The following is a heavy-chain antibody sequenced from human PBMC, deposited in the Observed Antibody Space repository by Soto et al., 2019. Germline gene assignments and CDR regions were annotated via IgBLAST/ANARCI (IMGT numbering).Heavy chain of an antibody. CDR3: ARGVRRYCTNGVCYRGYYYYMDV. Sequence: PSETLSLTCAVYGGSFSGYYWSWIRQPPGKGLEWIGEINHSGSTNYNPSLKSRVTISEDTSKNQFSLKLSSVTAADTAVYYCARGVRRYCTNGVCYRGYYYYMDVWGKGTTVTVSS. V-gene: IGHV4-34*01. CDR2: INHSGST. J-gene: IGHJ6*03. CDR1: GGSFSGYY. D-gene: IGHD2-8*01.